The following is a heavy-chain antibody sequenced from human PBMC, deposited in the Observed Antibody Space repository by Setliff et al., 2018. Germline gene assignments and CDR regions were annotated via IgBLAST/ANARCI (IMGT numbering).Heavy chain of an antibody. D-gene: IGHD3-22*01. CDR1: GGSISSGIYY. V-gene: IGHV4-61*09. J-gene: IGHJ4*02. Sequence: SETLSLTCTVSGGSISSGIYYWSWIRQPAGKGLEWIGHIYTSGSTNYNPSLKSRVTISVDTSKNQFSLRLSSVTAADTAVYYCARQEDDSSGYYSTDWGQGTLVTVSS. CDR3: ARQEDDSSGYYSTD. CDR2: IYTSGST.